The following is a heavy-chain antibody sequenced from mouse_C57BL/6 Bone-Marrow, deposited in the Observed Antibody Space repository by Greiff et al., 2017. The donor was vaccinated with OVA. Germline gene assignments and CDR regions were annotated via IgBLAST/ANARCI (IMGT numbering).Heavy chain of an antibody. D-gene: IGHD2-4*01. CDR1: GYTFTTYP. CDR2: FHPYNDDT. CDR3: ARPGDYDGDWFAY. J-gene: IGHJ3*01. V-gene: IGHV1-47*01. Sequence: VQLQQSGAELVKPGASVKMSCKASGYTFTTYPIEWMKQNHGKSLEWIGNFHPYNDDTKYNEKFKGKATLTVEKSSSTVYLELSRLTSDDAAVYYCARPGDYDGDWFAYWGQGTLVTVSA.